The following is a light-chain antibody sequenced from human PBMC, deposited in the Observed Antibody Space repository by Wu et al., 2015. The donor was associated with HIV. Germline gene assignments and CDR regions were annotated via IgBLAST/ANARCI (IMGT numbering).Light chain of an antibody. CDR2: GAS. Sequence: EIVLTQSPGTLSLSPEERATLSCRASQSVSSRSAWYQQKSGQAPRLLIYGASSRATGIPDRFSGSGSGTDFTLTISRLEPEDFAMYYCQQYGSSPWTFGQGTKVEIK. CDR1: QSVSSRS. J-gene: IGKJ1*01. CDR3: QQYGSSPWT. V-gene: IGKV3-20*01.